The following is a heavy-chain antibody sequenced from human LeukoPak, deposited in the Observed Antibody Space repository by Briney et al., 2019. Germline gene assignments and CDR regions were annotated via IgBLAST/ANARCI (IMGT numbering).Heavy chain of an antibody. D-gene: IGHD6-13*01. CDR3: ARRLRYSSSWFYWYFDL. Sequence: SETLSLTCAVYGGSFSGYYWSWIRQSPGKGLEWIGEINRSGSTNYNPSLKSRVTISVDTSKNQFSLKLSSVTAADTAVYYCARRLRYSSSWFYWYFDLWGRGTLVTVSS. CDR2: INRSGST. J-gene: IGHJ2*01. CDR1: GGSFSGYY. V-gene: IGHV4-34*01.